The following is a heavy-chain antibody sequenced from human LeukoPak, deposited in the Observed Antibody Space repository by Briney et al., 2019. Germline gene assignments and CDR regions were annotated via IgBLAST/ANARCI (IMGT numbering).Heavy chain of an antibody. V-gene: IGHV4-61*01. CDR1: GYSIRSGYH. D-gene: IGHD3-9*01. CDR2: IYYSGST. CDR3: ARGSRGVLTGYYGSNWFDP. Sequence: PSETLSLTCSVSGYSIRSGYHWSWIRQPPGKGLEWIGYIYYSGSTNYNPSLKSRVTISVDTSKNQFSLKLSSVTAADTAVYYCARGSRGVLTGYYGSNWFDPWGQGTLVTVSS. J-gene: IGHJ5*02.